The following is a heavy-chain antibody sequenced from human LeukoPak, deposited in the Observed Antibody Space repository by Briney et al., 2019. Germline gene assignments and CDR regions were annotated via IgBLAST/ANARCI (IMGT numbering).Heavy chain of an antibody. J-gene: IGHJ4*02. V-gene: IGHV4-34*01. CDR3: ARRGIAAAGKVFDY. CDR1: GVSFSGYY. Sequence: SETLSLTCAVYGVSFSGYYWSWIRQPPGKGLEWIGEINHSGSTNYNPSLKSRVTISVDTSKNQFSLKLSSVTAADTAVYYCARRGIAAAGKVFDYWGQGTLVTVSS. CDR2: INHSGST. D-gene: IGHD6-13*01.